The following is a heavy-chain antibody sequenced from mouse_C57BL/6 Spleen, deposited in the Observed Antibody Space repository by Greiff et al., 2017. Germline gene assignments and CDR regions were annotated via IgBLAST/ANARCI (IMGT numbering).Heavy chain of an antibody. D-gene: IGHD2-1*01. Sequence: VQLQQPGAELVRPGSSVKLSCKASGYTFTSYWMHWVKQRPIQGLEWIGNIDPSDSETNYNQKFKDKATLTVDKSSSTAYMQLSSLTSEDSAVYYCAWGNGYFDVWGTGTTLTVSS. J-gene: IGHJ1*03. V-gene: IGHV1-52*01. CDR3: AWGNGYFDV. CDR1: GYTFTSYW. CDR2: IDPSDSET.